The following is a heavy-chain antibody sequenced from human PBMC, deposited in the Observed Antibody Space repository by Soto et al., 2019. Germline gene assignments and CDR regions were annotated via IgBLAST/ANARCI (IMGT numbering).Heavy chain of an antibody. V-gene: IGHV3-23*01. CDR3: ARDSSGYYLNWFDP. CDR2: ISGSGGST. Sequence: GGSRSLSCAASGFTFSSYAMSWVRQAPGKGLEWVSAISGSGGSTYYADSAKGRFTISRDNSKNTLYLQMNSLRAEDTAVYYCARDSSGYYLNWFDPWGQGTLVTVSS. CDR1: GFTFSSYA. J-gene: IGHJ5*02. D-gene: IGHD3-22*01.